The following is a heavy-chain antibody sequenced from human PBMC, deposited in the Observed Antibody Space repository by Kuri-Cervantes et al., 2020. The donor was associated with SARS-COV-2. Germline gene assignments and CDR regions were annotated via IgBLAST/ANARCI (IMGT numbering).Heavy chain of an antibody. Sequence: GSLRLSCAVYGGSFSGYYWSWIRQPPGKGLERIGEVNHSGSTNYNPSLKSRVTISVDTSKNQFSLKLSSVTAADTAVYYCARGKWLSAYYYYYYGMDVWGQGTTVTVSS. CDR2: VNHSGST. D-gene: IGHD3-22*01. V-gene: IGHV4-34*01. CDR3: ARGKWLSAYYYYYYGMDV. CDR1: GGSFSGYY. J-gene: IGHJ6*02.